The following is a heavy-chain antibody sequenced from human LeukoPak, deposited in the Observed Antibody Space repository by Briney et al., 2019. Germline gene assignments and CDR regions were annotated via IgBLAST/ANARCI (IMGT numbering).Heavy chain of an antibody. V-gene: IGHV1-8*02. D-gene: IGHD2-2*01. CDR3: AREPPYTGHCDITTCDVSRFDL. Sequence: ASVKVSCKASGGTFSSYAISWVRQATGQGLEWMGWMNPNSGNAGFAQKFQGRVSMTRNTSISTAYMELTGLTSDDTAVYFCAREPPYTGHCDITTCDVSRFDLWGQGTLVIVSS. CDR1: GGTFSSYA. CDR2: MNPNSGNA. J-gene: IGHJ4*02.